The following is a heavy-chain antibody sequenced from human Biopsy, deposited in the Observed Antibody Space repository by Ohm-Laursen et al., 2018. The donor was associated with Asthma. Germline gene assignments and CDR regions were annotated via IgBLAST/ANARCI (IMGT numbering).Heavy chain of an antibody. V-gene: IGHV3-7*01. Sequence: SLRLSCAASGFTFGDYCMSWVRRVPGQGLEWVANIKHDGSEKNRVDSLKGRFTISRDNAKNLLFLQMSSLRAEDTAVYYCARTFHFWSPYHAEHYQLWGQGTLVTVSS. D-gene: IGHD3-3*01. CDR1: GFTFGDYC. CDR2: IKHDGSEK. CDR3: ARTFHFWSPYHAEHYQL. J-gene: IGHJ1*01.